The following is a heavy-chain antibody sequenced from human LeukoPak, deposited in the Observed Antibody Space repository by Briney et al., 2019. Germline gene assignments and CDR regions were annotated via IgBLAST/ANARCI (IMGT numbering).Heavy chain of an antibody. CDR3: ARGLFRGYSSDDY. CDR2: MNPNSGNT. CDR1: GYTFTSYD. J-gene: IGHJ4*02. V-gene: IGHV1-8*01. Sequence: ASVKVSCKASGYTFTSYDINWLRQATGQGLEWMGWMNPNSGNTGYAQKFQVRVTMTRNTSISTAYMELSSLRSEDTAVYYCARGLFRGYSSDDYWGQGTLVTVSS. D-gene: IGHD5-18*01.